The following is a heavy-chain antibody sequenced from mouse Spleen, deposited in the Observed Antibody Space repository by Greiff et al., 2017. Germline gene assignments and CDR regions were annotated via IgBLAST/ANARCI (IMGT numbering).Heavy chain of an antibody. D-gene: IGHD1-2*01. J-gene: IGHJ4*01. CDR2: IHPNSGST. V-gene: IGHV1-64*01. Sequence: QLQQPGAELVKPGASVKLSCKASGYTFTSYWMHWVKQRPGQGLEWIGMIHPNSGSTNYNEKFKSKATLTVDKSSSTAYMQLSSLTSEDSAVYYCARRLGTTATPLYAMDYWGQGTSVTVSS. CDR3: ARRLGTTATPLYAMDY. CDR1: GYTFTSYW.